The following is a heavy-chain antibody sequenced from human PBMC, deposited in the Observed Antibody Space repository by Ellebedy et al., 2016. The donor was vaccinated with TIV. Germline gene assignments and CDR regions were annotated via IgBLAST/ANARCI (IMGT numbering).Heavy chain of an antibody. Sequence: AASVKVSCKVSGYTLTELSIHWVRQAPGKGLEWMGGFDPEDVETIYAQKVQGRVTMTEDTSTDTAYMELSSLRSEDTAVYYCVTDLEDGNYVRFFDLWGRGTLVTVSS. CDR1: GYTLTELS. V-gene: IGHV1-24*01. CDR3: VTDLEDGNYVRFFDL. CDR2: FDPEDVET. J-gene: IGHJ2*01. D-gene: IGHD3-16*01.